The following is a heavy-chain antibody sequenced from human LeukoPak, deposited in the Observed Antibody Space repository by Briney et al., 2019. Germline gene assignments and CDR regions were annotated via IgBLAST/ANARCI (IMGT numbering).Heavy chain of an antibody. D-gene: IGHD3-9*01. J-gene: IGHJ4*02. V-gene: IGHV4-34*01. CDR2: INHSGST. CDR1: GGSFSGYY. CDR3: ARGLTYYGILSGLDY. Sequence: SETLSLTCAVYGGSFSGYYWSWIRQPPGKGLEWIGEINHSGSTNYNPSLKSRVTISVDTSKNQFSLKLSSVTAADMAVYYCARGLTYYGILSGLDYWGQGTLVTVSS.